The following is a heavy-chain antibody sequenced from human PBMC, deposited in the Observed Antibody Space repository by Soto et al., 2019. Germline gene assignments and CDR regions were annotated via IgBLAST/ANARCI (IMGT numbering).Heavy chain of an antibody. D-gene: IGHD3-16*01. V-gene: IGHV3-15*01. J-gene: IGHJ4*02. CDR3: TTSSLMITYGYFDY. CDR2: IKSKTDGGTT. CDR1: GFTFSNAW. Sequence: GGSLRLSCAASGFTFSNAWMSWVRQAPGKGLEWVGRIKSKTDGGTTDYAAPVKGRFTISRDDSKNTLYLQMNSLKTEDTAVYYCTTSSLMITYGYFDYWGQGTLVTVSS.